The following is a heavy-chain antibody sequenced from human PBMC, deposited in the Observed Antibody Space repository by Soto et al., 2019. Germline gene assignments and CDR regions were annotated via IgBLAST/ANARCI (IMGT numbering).Heavy chain of an antibody. Sequence: SETLSLTCTVSGGSISSYYWSWIRQPPGKGLEWIGYIYYSGSTNYNPSLKSRVTISVDTSKNQFSLKLSSVTAADTAVYYCASARGLLEYYFDYWGQGTLVTVSS. D-gene: IGHD3-3*01. CDR3: ASARGLLEYYFDY. V-gene: IGHV4-59*08. CDR2: IYYSGST. J-gene: IGHJ4*02. CDR1: GGSISSYY.